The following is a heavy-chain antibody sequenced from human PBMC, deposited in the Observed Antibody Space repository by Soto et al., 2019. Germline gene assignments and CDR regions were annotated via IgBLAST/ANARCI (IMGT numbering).Heavy chain of an antibody. V-gene: IGHV4-59*01. J-gene: IGHJ5*02. CDR1: GGSISHYY. CDR2: ANYSGST. CDR3: ARDRSTYGGGGTGEVKENWFDP. D-gene: IGHD2-8*01. Sequence: SETLSLTCTVSGGSISHYYWSWIRQSPGKGLEWIGYANYSGSTDYNPSLKSRVTMSVDTSKNQVSLKLNSVTTADTAVYYCARDRSTYGGGGTGEVKENWFDPWGPVTLVTVSS.